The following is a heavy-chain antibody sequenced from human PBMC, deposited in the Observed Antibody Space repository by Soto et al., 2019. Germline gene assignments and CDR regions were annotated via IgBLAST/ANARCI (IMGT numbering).Heavy chain of an antibody. D-gene: IGHD3-10*02. Sequence: QVHLEQWGAGLLKPSETLSLTCAIYNSSLGAFHWTWIRQPPGKGLEWIGELIHGGSTNYNPSLSSYIPLSLVSSKCPFSRHVMSVTAAETAVYYWARSPLSYDYVRQTWREVGNSFDVWGRGKSVTVSS. J-gene: IGHJ3*01. CDR1: NSSLGAFH. CDR3: ARSPLSYDYVRQTWREVGNSFDV. V-gene: IGHV4-34*02. CDR2: LIHGGST.